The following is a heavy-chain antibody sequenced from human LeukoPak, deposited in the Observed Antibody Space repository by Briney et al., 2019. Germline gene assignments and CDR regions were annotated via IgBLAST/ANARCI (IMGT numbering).Heavy chain of an antibody. Sequence: VASVKVSCKTSGYSENFYGITWVRQVAGQGLEWMGWISAQHGQTEYAPNSQDRVTMTTDTYTNTAYMDLSSLRSEDTAVYYCARSWRFGDLSALEKYNWFDPWGQGTLVTVSS. D-gene: IGHD3-10*01. CDR1: GYSENFYG. CDR3: ARSWRFGDLSALEKYNWFDP. J-gene: IGHJ5*02. V-gene: IGHV1-18*01. CDR2: ISAQHGQT.